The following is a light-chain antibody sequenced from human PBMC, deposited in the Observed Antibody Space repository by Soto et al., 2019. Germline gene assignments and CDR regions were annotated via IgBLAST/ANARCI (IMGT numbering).Light chain of an antibody. V-gene: IGLV2-14*03. Sequence: QSVLTKPASVNGAPGQSITISCTGISSDVGGYDSVSWYQHHPGKAPKLMIYDVSNRPSGISNRFSGSKSGNTASLTISGLRAEDEADYYCSSYTSSNTLEGIFGGGTQLTVL. CDR3: SSYTSSNTLEGI. CDR2: DVS. J-gene: IGLJ2*01. CDR1: SSDVGGYDS.